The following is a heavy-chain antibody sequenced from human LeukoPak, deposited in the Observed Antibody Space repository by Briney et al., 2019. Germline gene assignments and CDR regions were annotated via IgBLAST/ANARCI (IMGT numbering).Heavy chain of an antibody. CDR3: ARHRTCSGGSCYLTAVNWFDP. CDR1: GGSISSYY. D-gene: IGHD2-15*01. J-gene: IGHJ5*02. CDR2: IYYSGST. V-gene: IGHV4-59*08. Sequence: ASETLSLTCTVSGGSISSYYWSWIRQPPGKGLEWIGYIYYSGSTNYNPSLKSRVTISVDTSKNQFSLKLSSVTAADTAVYYCARHRTCSGGSCYLTAVNWFDPWGQGTLVTVSS.